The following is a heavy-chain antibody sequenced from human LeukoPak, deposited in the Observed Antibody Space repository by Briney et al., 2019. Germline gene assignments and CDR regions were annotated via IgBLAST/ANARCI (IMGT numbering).Heavy chain of an antibody. J-gene: IGHJ5*02. CDR1: GYTSPTYD. V-gene: IGHV1-8*01. D-gene: IGHD2-15*01. CDR2: MNLKRGNT. CDR3: ARGRVEEQCSGGSCYHLDP. Sequence: ASVRVSCKASGYTSPTYDINWVRQAAGQGLEWTGWMNLKRGNTDYAQKFQGRVLMTRDTSISTAYMELSRLRSEDTAVYYCARGRVEEQCSGGSCYHLDPWGQGILVTVSS.